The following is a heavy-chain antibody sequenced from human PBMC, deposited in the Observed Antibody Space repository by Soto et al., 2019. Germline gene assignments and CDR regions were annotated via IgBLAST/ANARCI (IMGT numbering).Heavy chain of an antibody. V-gene: IGHV3-30-3*01. CDR1: GFTFRSYA. CDR3: ARDNYGMDV. CDR2: ISHDGSNE. Sequence: PGGSLRLSCAASGFTFRSYAMHWVRQAPGKGLEWVAVISHDGSNEYYADSVKGRFTISRDNSKNTLYLQINSLGGEDTAMYYCARDNYGMDVWGQGTTVTVSS. J-gene: IGHJ6*02.